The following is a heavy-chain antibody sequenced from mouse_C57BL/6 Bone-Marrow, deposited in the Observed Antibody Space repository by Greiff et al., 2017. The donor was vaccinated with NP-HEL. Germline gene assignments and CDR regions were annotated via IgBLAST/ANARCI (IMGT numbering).Heavy chain of an antibody. CDR1: GFTFSSYA. J-gene: IGHJ3*01. D-gene: IGHD2-2*01. CDR3: ASYYGYAGGFAY. V-gene: IGHV5-4*03. Sequence: EVNLVESGGGLVKPGGSLKLSCAASGFTFSSYAMSWVRQTPEKRLEWVATISDGGSYTYYPDNVKGRFTISRDNAKNNLYLQMSHLKSEDTAMYYCASYYGYAGGFAYWGQGTLVTVSA. CDR2: ISDGGSYT.